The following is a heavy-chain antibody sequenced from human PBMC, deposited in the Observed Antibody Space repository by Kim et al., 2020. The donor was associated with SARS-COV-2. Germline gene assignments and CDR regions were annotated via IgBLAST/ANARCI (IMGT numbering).Heavy chain of an antibody. D-gene: IGHD3-10*01. V-gene: IGHV1-18*01. J-gene: IGHJ4*02. CDR1: GYTFTSYA. CDR2: ISAYNGNT. Sequence: ASVKVSCKASGYTFTSYAITWVRQAPGQGLECMGWISAYNGNTNYVQKFQGRVTMTTDTSTSTAYMELRSLRSDDTAVYYCARENVGDDYWGQGTRVTIS. CDR3: ARENVGDDY.